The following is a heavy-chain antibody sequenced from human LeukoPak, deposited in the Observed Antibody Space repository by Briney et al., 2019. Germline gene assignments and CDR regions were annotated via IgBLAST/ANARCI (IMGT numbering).Heavy chain of an antibody. J-gene: IGHJ3*02. CDR2: IYYSGST. Sequence: PSETLSLTCTVSGGSISSGDYYWGWIRQPPGKGLEWIGYIYYSGSTYYNPSLKSRVTISVDTSKNQFSLKLSSVTAADTAVYYCARDASAAMAKGSAFDIWGQGTMVTVSS. CDR3: ARDASAAMAKGSAFDI. CDR1: GGSISSGDYY. V-gene: IGHV4-30-4*01. D-gene: IGHD5-18*01.